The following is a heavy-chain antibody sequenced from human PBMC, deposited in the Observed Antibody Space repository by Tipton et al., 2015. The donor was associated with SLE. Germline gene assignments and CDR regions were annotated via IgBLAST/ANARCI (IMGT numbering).Heavy chain of an antibody. J-gene: IGHJ3*02. CDR1: GFTFSSYG. CDR3: AKVLVGFIVGAMEGAFHM. CDR2: ISYDGSNK. D-gene: IGHD1-26*01. V-gene: IGHV3-30*18. Sequence: SLRLSCAASGFTFSSYGMHWVRQAPGKGLEWVAVISYDGSNKYYADSVKGRFTISRDNSKNTLYLQMNSLRAEDTAVYYCAKVLVGFIVGAMEGAFHMWGQGTMVTVSS.